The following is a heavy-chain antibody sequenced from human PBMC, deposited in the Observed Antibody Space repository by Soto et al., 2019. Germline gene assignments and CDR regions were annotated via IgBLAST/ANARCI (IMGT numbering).Heavy chain of an antibody. CDR3: ARSVEGHFDY. J-gene: IGHJ4*02. D-gene: IGHD6-19*01. Sequence: EVQLVESGGDLVQRAGSLRLSCVASGFTFSVYSMNWVRQAPGKGLEWFSYITSDTKTIKYADSVKGRFTSSRDNAKNSVYLQMNSLRDEDTAVYYCARSVEGHFDYWGQGTVVTVSS. CDR1: GFTFSVYS. CDR2: ITSDTKTI. V-gene: IGHV3-48*02.